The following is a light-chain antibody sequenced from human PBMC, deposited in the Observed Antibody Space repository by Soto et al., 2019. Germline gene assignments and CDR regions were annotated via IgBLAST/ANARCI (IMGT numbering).Light chain of an antibody. V-gene: IGLV1-51*01. CDR3: GTWDSGLTAGV. J-gene: IGLJ2*01. Sequence: QSVLTQLPSVSAAPGQRVTISCSGSASNVGTHFVSWYQHLPGAAPKLLIYDNDERPSEIPDRFSGSKSDTSATLTITGLQTGDEADYYCGTWDSGLTAGVFGGGTKLTVL. CDR2: DND. CDR1: ASNVGTHF.